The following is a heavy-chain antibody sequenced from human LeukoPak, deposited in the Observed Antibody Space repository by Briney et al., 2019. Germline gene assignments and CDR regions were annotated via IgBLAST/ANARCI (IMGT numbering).Heavy chain of an antibody. CDR2: ISAYNGNT. CDR1: GYTFTSYG. CDR3: ARTDYGDSYYYYYYGMDV. D-gene: IGHD4-17*01. Sequence: ASVKVSCKASGYTFTSYGISWVRQAPGQGLEWMGWISAYNGNTNYAQKLQGRVTMTTDTSTSTAYMELRSLRSDDTAVYYCARTDYGDSYYYYYYGMDVWGQGTTVTVSS. V-gene: IGHV1-18*01. J-gene: IGHJ6*02.